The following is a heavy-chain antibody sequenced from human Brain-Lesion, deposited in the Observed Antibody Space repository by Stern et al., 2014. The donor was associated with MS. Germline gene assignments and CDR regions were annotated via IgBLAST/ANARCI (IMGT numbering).Heavy chain of an antibody. CDR1: GGSINSGDYH. J-gene: IGHJ4*02. CDR2: IPYSGTT. D-gene: IGHD4-11*01. Sequence: VQLVESGPGLVKPSQTLSLTCTVSGGSINSGDYHWTWIRQPPGKGLEWIGFIPYSGTTYYKPSLPRRLNLSVDTSKNQFSLKLRSVTAGDTAVYYCARSTVSAEYYFDYWGQGTLVTVSS. CDR3: ARSTVSAEYYFDY. V-gene: IGHV4-30-4*01.